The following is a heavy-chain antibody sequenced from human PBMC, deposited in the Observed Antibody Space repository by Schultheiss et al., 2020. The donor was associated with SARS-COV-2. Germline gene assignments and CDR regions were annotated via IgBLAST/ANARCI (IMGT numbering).Heavy chain of an antibody. Sequence: SETLSLTCTVSGGSISSGGYYWSWIRQPPGKGLEWIGSIYYSGSTYYNPSLKSRVTISVDKSKNQFSLKLRSVTAADTAVYYCARDDVAAADDYYYYYGTDVWGQGTTVTVSS. CDR2: IYYSGST. V-gene: IGHV4-39*07. J-gene: IGHJ6*02. CDR1: GGSISSGGYY. CDR3: ARDDVAAADDYYYYYGTDV. D-gene: IGHD6-13*01.